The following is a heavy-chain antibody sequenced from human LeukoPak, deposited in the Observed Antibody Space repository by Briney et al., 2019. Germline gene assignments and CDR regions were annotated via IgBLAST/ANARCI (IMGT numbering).Heavy chain of an antibody. V-gene: IGHV3-74*01. D-gene: IGHD3-22*01. CDR1: GFTFSNYW. CDR3: ARGGPDSSDYSSLFDY. J-gene: IGHJ4*02. CDR2: INSDGSSR. Sequence: GGSLRLSCAASGFTFSNYWMHWVRQAPGKGLVWVSRINSDGSSRHYADSVEGRFTISRDNAKNTLHLQMTSLRAEDTAVYYCARGGPDSSDYSSLFDYWGRGILVTVSS.